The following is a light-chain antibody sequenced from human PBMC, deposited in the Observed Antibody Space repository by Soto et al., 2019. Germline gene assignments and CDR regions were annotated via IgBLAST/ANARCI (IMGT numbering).Light chain of an antibody. CDR1: SSDVGGYNS. CDR3: CSYAGSYTWV. V-gene: IGLV2-11*01. Sequence: QSALTQPRSGSGSPGQSVTISCTGTSSDVGGYNSVSWYEQHPGKAPKLMIYDVSKRPSGVPDRFSGSKSGNTASLTISGLQAEDEADYYCCSYAGSYTWVFGGGTKVTVL. J-gene: IGLJ3*02. CDR2: DVS.